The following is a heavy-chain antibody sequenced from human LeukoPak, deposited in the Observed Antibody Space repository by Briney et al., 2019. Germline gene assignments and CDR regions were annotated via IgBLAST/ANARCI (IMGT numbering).Heavy chain of an antibody. V-gene: IGHV3-33*01. J-gene: IGHJ4*02. D-gene: IGHD1-1*01. CDR3: ARDWKTNSFDY. CDR1: EFTFTTYG. Sequence: GGSLRLSCAASEFTFTTYGMHWVRQAPGKGLEWVAFIYYDGSNIYYADYVKGRFTISRDISKNTLYLRMDSLRAEDTAIYYCARDWKTNSFDYWGQGTLVTVSS. CDR2: IYYDGSNI.